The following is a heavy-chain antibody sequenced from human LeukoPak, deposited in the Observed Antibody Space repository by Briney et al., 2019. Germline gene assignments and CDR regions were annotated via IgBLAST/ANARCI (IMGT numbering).Heavy chain of an antibody. CDR2: IYHSGST. CDR1: GYSISSGYY. V-gene: IGHV4-38-2*02. J-gene: IGHJ4*02. D-gene: IGHD3-22*01. CDR3: ASSNYYDSSGQLDY. Sequence: PSETLSLTCTVSGYSISSGYYWGWIRQPPGKGLEWIGSIYHSGSTYYNPSLKSRVTISVDTSKNQFSLKLSSVTAADTAVYYCASSNYYDSSGQLDYWGQGTLVTVSS.